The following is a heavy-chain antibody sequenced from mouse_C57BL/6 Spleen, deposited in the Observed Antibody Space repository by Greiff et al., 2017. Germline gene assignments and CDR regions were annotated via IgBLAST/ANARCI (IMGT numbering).Heavy chain of an antibody. CDR3: ARSRTGGDY. CDR1: GYTFTSYW. CDR2: IDPSDSYT. D-gene: IGHD4-1*01. J-gene: IGHJ2*01. V-gene: IGHV1-50*01. Sequence: VQLQQPGAELVKPGASVKLSCKASGYTFTSYWMQWVKQRPGQGLEWIGEIDPSDSYTNYNQKFKGKATLTVDTSSSTAYMQLSSLTSEDSAVYYCARSRTGGDYWGQGTTLTVSS.